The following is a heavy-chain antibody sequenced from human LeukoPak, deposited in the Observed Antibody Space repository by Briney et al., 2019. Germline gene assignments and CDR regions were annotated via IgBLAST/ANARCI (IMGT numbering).Heavy chain of an antibody. J-gene: IGHJ6*04. CDR3: AKDLWFGEPTDGMDV. Sequence: GGSLRLSCAASGFTFSSYAMSWVRQAPGKGLEWVSAISGSGGSTYYADSVKGRFTISRDNSKNTLYLEMNSLRAEDTAVYYRAKDLWFGEPTDGMDVWGKGTTVTVSS. CDR2: ISGSGGST. V-gene: IGHV3-23*01. D-gene: IGHD3-10*01. CDR1: GFTFSSYA.